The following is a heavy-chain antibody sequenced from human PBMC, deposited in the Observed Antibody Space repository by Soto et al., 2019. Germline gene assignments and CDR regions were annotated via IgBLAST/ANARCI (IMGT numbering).Heavy chain of an antibody. J-gene: IGHJ4*02. CDR2: ISYDASYK. D-gene: IGHD5-12*01. CDR3: GRASGIVATIDY. CDR1: GFTFSSYA. Sequence: GGSLRLSCAASGFTFSSYAMHWVRQVPGKGLEWVAVISYDASYKYYADSVEGRFTISRDNSKNTLYLQMNSLRTEDSAVYYYGRASGIVATIDYWGQGTMVTVSS. V-gene: IGHV3-30-3*01.